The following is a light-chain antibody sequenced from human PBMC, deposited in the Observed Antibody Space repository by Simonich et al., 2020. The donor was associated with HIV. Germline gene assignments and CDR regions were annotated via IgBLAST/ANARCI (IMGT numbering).Light chain of an antibody. CDR1: QGISSY. Sequence: DIQLTQSPSFLSASVGDRVNITCRASQGISSYLAWYQRKPGKAPKLLIYAASTLQSGVPSRFSGSGSGTEFTLTISSLQPEDFATYYCQQLNSYPYTFGQGTKLEIK. J-gene: IGKJ2*01. V-gene: IGKV1-9*01. CDR2: AAS. CDR3: QQLNSYPYT.